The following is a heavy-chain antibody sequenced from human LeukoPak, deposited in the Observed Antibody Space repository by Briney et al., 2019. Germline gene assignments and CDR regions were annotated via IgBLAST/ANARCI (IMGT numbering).Heavy chain of an antibody. V-gene: IGHV1-8*01. D-gene: IGHD2-2*01. CDR2: MNPNSGNT. CDR1: GYTFTSYD. CDR3: AREIGYCSCTSCWNAFDI. Sequence: ASVKLSCKATGYTFTSYDINWVRQATGQGLEWMGWMNPNSGNTGYAQKFQGRVTVTRNNFRSTAYMELSSLRSEGAAVYYCAREIGYCSCTSCWNAFDIWGQGTMVTVSS. J-gene: IGHJ3*02.